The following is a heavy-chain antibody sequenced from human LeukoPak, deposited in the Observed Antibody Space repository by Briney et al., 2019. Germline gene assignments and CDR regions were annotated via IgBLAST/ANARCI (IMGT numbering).Heavy chain of an antibody. Sequence: ASVKVSCKASGYTFTSYYMHWVRQAPGQGLEWMGIINPSGGSTSYAQKFQGRVTMTRDTSTSTVYMELSSLRSDDTALYYCAKALHYYDSRGYFDYWGQGTLVTVSS. CDR3: AKALHYYDSRGYFDY. V-gene: IGHV1-46*01. CDR1: GYTFTSYY. J-gene: IGHJ4*02. CDR2: INPSGGST. D-gene: IGHD3-22*01.